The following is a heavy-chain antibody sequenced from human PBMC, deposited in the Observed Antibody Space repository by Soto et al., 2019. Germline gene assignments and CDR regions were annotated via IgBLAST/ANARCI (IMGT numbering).Heavy chain of an antibody. D-gene: IGHD6-6*01. J-gene: IGHJ4*02. CDR2: INPNGGST. CDR1: GYIFTNFY. V-gene: IGHV1-46*03. CDR3: TRGLASGDY. Sequence: QVQLLQPGAEVKKPGASVKFSCKASGYIFTNFYIHWVRQAPGQGLEWIGIINPNGGSTNYAQNFQGRVTMTRDTSTSTVYMGLSSPRSEDTAVYYRTRGLASGDYWGQGTLMSFSS.